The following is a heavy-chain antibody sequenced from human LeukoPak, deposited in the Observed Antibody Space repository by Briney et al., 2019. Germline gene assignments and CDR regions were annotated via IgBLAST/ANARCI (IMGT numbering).Heavy chain of an antibody. V-gene: IGHV1-8*01. Sequence: ASVKVSCKASGYTFTNFDINWVRQAPGQGLEWMGWMNPVSGKAGSAQKFQGRVTLTRDTSISTAYMEVSSLRFDDTAFYYCARAPMGTAPLCWGQGTLVTVSS. CDR3: ARAPMGTAPLC. CDR1: GYTFTNFD. CDR2: MNPVSGKA. J-gene: IGHJ4*02. D-gene: IGHD1/OR15-1a*01.